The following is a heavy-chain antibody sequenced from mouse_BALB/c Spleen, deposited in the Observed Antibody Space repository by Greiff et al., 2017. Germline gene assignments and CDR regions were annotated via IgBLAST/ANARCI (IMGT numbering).Heavy chain of an antibody. Sequence: VQLQQSGAELVKPGASVKLSCTASGFNIKDTYMHWVKQRPEQGLEWIGRIDPGDGDTNYNGKFKGKATLTADKSSSTAYMQLSSLTSEDSAVYFCARDRYDYYAMDYWGQGTSVTVSS. CDR3: ARDRYDYYAMDY. D-gene: IGHD2-14*01. J-gene: IGHJ4*01. V-gene: IGHV14-3*02. CDR1: GFNIKDTY. CDR2: IDPGDGDT.